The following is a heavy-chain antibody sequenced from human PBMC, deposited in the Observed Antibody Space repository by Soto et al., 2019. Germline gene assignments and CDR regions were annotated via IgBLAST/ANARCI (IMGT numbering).Heavy chain of an antibody. CDR3: AHAGDYDLLTFDH. CDR1: GFSLSTYDMG. Sequence: QITLKESGPTLVRPAQTLTLTCDFSGFSLSTYDMGVAWIRQPPGKALEWLALIYWDDDKRYSPSLNDRLAISKDTSSNQVVLTITNMDPGDTATYFCAHAGDYDLLTFDHWGPGTLVTVSS. D-gene: IGHD4-17*01. CDR2: IYWDDDK. V-gene: IGHV2-5*02. J-gene: IGHJ4*02.